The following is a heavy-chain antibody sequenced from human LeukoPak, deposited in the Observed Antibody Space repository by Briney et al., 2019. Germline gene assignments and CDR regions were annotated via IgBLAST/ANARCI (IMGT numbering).Heavy chain of an antibody. D-gene: IGHD5-18*01. CDR3: ARPKNGYSYGYKDY. J-gene: IGHJ4*02. CDR2: ISYDGSNK. V-gene: IGHV3-30-3*01. Sequence: GRSLRLSCAASGFTFSSYAMHWVRQAPGKGLEWVAVISYDGSNKYYADSVKGRFTISRDNSKNTPYLQMNSLRAEDTAVYYCARPKNGYSYGYKDYWGQGTLVTVSS. CDR1: GFTFSSYA.